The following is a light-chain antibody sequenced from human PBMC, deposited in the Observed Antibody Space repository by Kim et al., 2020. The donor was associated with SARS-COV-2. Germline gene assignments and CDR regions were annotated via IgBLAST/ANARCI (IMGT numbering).Light chain of an antibody. CDR2: KDS. CDR3: QSADSSGTYPVV. J-gene: IGLJ2*01. V-gene: IGLV3-25*03. CDR1: ALPKQY. Sequence: SYELTQPPSVSVSPGQTARITCSGDALPKQYAYWYQQKPGQAPVLVIYKDSERPSGIPERFSGSSSGTTVTLTISGVQAEDEAEYYCQSADSSGTYPVVF.